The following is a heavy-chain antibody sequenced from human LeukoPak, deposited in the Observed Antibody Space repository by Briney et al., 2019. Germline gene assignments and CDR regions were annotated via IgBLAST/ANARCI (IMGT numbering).Heavy chain of an antibody. CDR1: GFTFSSYV. J-gene: IGHJ4*02. D-gene: IGHD6-13*01. Sequence: PGGSLGLSCAASGFTFSSYVMSWVRQAPGKGLEWVSAISGSGGSTYYADSVKGRFTISRDNSKNTLSLQVSSLRAEDTAVYRCAKGGRITAVLPFDYWGQGTLVTVSS. CDR3: AKGGRITAVLPFDY. V-gene: IGHV3-23*01. CDR2: ISGSGGST.